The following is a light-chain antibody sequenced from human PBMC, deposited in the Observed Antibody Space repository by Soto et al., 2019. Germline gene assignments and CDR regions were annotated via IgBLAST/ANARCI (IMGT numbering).Light chain of an antibody. CDR3: QQYGSSRT. Sequence: EIVLTQSPATLSLSPGERATLSCRASQSVSSSLAWYQQKPGQAPRLLIYAASNRATGIPARFSGSGSGTDFTLTISRLESEDFAVYYCQQYGSSRTFGLGTKVDIK. CDR1: QSVSSS. V-gene: IGKV3-20*01. CDR2: AAS. J-gene: IGKJ1*01.